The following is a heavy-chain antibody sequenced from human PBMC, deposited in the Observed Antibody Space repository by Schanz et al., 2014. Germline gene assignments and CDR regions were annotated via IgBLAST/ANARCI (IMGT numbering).Heavy chain of an antibody. Sequence: QVQLVQSGAEVKKPGSSVKVSCTASGGTFSSYTISWIRQAPGQGLEWMGRIIPVLAIADYAQKFQGRVTITADKSTSTASMDLSSLRSEDTAVYYCARGPSQGYSYGHNIGAYYYGMDVWGQGTTVTVSS. J-gene: IGHJ6*02. D-gene: IGHD5-18*01. V-gene: IGHV1-69*02. CDR3: ARGPSQGYSYGHNIGAYYYGMDV. CDR1: GGTFSSYT. CDR2: IIPVLAIA.